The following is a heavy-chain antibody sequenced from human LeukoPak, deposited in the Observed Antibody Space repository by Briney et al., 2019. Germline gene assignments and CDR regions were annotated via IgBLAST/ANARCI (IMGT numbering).Heavy chain of an antibody. CDR1: GFTFDDYA. Sequence: PGRSLRLSCAASGFTFDDYAMHWVRQAPGKGLEWVSGISWNSGSIGYADSVKGRFTISRDNAKNSLYLQMNSLRAEDMALYCCAKEDSRGPFDYWGQGTLVTVSS. J-gene: IGHJ4*02. CDR3: AKEDSRGPFDY. D-gene: IGHD6-13*01. V-gene: IGHV3-9*03. CDR2: ISWNSGSI.